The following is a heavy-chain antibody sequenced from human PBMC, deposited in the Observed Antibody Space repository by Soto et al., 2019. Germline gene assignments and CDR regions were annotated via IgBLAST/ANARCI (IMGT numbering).Heavy chain of an antibody. V-gene: IGHV4-34*01. CDR1: DGSLSGYY. J-gene: IGHJ5*02. CDR3: ARGATYYDFRSGHTNNWFVP. Sequence: SSETLFLTCAVHDGSLSGYYWSWIRQSPGKGLEWIGEINQSGSTNYNPSLKSRVTISIDMSKDQFSLNLSSVTAADTAVYFCARGATYYDFRSGHTNNWFVPWGQGTLVT. D-gene: IGHD3-3*01. CDR2: INQSGST.